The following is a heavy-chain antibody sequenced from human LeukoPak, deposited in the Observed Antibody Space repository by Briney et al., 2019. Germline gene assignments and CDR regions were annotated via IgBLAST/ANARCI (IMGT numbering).Heavy chain of an antibody. D-gene: IGHD6-19*01. CDR2: IRYDGSNK. V-gene: IGHV3-30*02. Sequence: GGSLRLSCAASGFTFSSYAMHWVRQAPGKGLEWVAFIRYDGSNKYYADSVKGRFTISRDNAKNSLYLQMNSLRAEDTAVYYCARDSSDGWFFDYWGQGTLVTVSS. CDR1: GFTFSSYA. CDR3: ARDSSDGWFFDY. J-gene: IGHJ4*02.